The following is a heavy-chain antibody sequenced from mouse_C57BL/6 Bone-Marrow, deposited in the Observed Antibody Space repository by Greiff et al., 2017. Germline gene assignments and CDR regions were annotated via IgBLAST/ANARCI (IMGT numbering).Heavy chain of an antibody. CDR1: GYTFTSYW. D-gene: IGHD1-1*01. CDR2: IDPSDSYT. J-gene: IGHJ2*01. Sequence: VQLQQPGAELVMPGASVKLSCKASGYTFTSYWMNWVKQRPGQGLEWIGEIDPSDSYTNYNQKFKGKSTLTVDKSSSTAYMQLSSLTSEDSAVYYCARSMGYGRALYYFDYWGQGTTLTVSS. CDR3: ARSMGYGRALYYFDY. V-gene: IGHV1-69*01.